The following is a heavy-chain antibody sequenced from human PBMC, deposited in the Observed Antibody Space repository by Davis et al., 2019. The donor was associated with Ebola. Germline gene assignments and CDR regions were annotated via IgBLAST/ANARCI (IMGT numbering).Heavy chain of an antibody. V-gene: IGHV3-11*01. CDR3: TLLQEHL. J-gene: IGHJ6*01. Sequence: GESLKISCAASGFTFGDYYMAWIRQAPGKGLEWLAYISISAKTRKYVDSVKGRFTISRDNAKNSLYLQMNSLHQGPIGLPPGTLLQEHLWG. CDR2: ISISAKTR. CDR1: GFTFGDYY.